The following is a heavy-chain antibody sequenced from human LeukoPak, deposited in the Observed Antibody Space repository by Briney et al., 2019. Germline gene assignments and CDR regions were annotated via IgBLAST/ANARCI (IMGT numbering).Heavy chain of an antibody. CDR1: GFTFSSYA. Sequence: GGSLRLSCAASGFTFSSYAMSWVRQAPGMGLEWVSAISGSGGSTYYADSVKGRFTISRDNSKNTLYLQMNSLRAEDTAVYYCAKDLGELPHYYFDYWGQGTLVTVSS. D-gene: IGHD1-26*01. CDR3: AKDLGELPHYYFDY. J-gene: IGHJ4*02. V-gene: IGHV3-23*01. CDR2: ISGSGGST.